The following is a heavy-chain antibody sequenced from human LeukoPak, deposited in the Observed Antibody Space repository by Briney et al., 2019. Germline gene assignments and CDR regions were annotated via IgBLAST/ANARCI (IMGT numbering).Heavy chain of an antibody. CDR2: INHSGSP. J-gene: IGHJ4*02. V-gene: IGHV4-34*01. Sequence: SETPSLTCAVYAGSFSGYYWSWIRQPPGNGLEWIGEINHSGSPNYNPPLKSRVTISVDTSKTQFSLKLSSVTAADTAVYYCAGEDYFDYWGQGTLVTVSS. CDR1: AGSFSGYY. CDR3: AGEDYFDY.